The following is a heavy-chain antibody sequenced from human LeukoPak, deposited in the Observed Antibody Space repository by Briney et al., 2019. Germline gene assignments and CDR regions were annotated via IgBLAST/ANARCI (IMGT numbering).Heavy chain of an antibody. CDR1: GGSISSSSYN. CDR2: IYYSGST. CDR3: ARRSGSYDGFFDY. D-gene: IGHD3-10*01. Sequence: SETLSLTCTVSGGSISSSSYNWGWIRQPPGKGLEWIGSIYYSGSTYYNPSLRSRVTICVDTSKTQLSLKLGSVAAADTAVYYCARRSGSYDGFFDYWGQRTLVTVSS. J-gene: IGHJ4*02. V-gene: IGHV4-39*01.